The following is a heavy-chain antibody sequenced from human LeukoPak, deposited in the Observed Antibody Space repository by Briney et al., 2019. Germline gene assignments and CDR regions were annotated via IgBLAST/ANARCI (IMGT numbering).Heavy chain of an antibody. CDR1: GFTFSSYA. J-gene: IGHJ4*02. CDR2: ISYDGSNK. D-gene: IGHD3-22*01. Sequence: GRSLRLSCAASGFTFSSYAMHWVRQAPGKGLEWVAVISYDGSNKYYADSVKGRFTISRDNSKNTLYLQMNSLRAEDTAVYYCARDSKTANYYDSSGRVLDYWGQGTLVTVSS. CDR3: ARDSKTANYYDSSGRVLDY. V-gene: IGHV3-30-3*01.